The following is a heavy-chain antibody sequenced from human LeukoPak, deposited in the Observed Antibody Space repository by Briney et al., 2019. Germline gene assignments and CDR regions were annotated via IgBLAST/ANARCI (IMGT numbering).Heavy chain of an antibody. CDR1: GGSISSYY. CDR2: IYHTGST. V-gene: IGHV4-59*01. D-gene: IGHD6-13*01. Sequence: SETLSLTCTVSGGSISSYYWSWIRQPPGKGLEWIAFIYHTGSTNYNPSLRSRVTMSVDTSKNQLSLKLTSVTAADTAVYFCARGAAPGTFWFDPWGQGTLVTSSP. CDR3: ARGAAPGTFWFDP. J-gene: IGHJ5*02.